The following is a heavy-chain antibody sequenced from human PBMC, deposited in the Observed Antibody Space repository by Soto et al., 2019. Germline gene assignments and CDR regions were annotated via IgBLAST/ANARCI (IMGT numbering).Heavy chain of an antibody. CDR3: ARYYGDYKNYFDD. CDR1: GGSISRSHNF. J-gene: IGHJ4*02. V-gene: IGHV4-39*01. Sequence: QLQLQESGPGLVKPSETLSLNCTVTGGSISRSHNFWGWIRQPPGKGLELIGSIFYSGTTYNNPSRNSRVTVSVDTSKDQFALKLNSVNAADTAVYSCARYYGDYKNYFDDWGQGTLVTVSS. CDR2: IFYSGTT. D-gene: IGHD4-17*01.